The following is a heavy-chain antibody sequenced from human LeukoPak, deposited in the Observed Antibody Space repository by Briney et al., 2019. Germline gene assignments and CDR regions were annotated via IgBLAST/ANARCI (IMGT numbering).Heavy chain of an antibody. CDR1: GGTFSSYA. V-gene: IGHV1-69*13. J-gene: IGHJ4*02. CDR3: ARGGASSSWYGPTYFDY. D-gene: IGHD6-13*01. CDR2: IIPIFGTA. Sequence: ASVKVSCKASGGTFSSYAISWVRQAPGQGLEWMGGIIPIFGTANYAQKFQGRVTITADESTSTAYMELSSLRSEDTAVYYCARGGASSSWYGPTYFDYWGQGTLVTVFS.